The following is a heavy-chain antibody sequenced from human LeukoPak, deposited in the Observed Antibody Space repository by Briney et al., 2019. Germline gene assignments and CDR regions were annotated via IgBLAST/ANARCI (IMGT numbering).Heavy chain of an antibody. CDR3: ASRTGGELSLDAFDI. J-gene: IGHJ3*02. V-gene: IGHV1-69*13. Sequence: SVKVSCKASGSTFSSYAISWVRQAPGQGLEWMGGIIPIFGTANYAQKFQGRVTITADESTSTAYMELSSLRSEDTAVYYCASRTGGELSLDAFDIWGQGTMVTVSS. CDR2: IIPIFGTA. D-gene: IGHD3-10*01. CDR1: GSTFSSYA.